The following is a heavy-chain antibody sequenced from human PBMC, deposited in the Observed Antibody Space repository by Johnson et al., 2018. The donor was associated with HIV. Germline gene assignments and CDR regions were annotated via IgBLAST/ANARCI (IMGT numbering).Heavy chain of an antibody. CDR1: GFTISSNY. V-gene: IGHV3-66*01. Sequence: MLLVESGGGLVQPGGSLRLSCAASGFTISSNYMSWVRQAPGKGLEWVSLIYSGGSTYYADSVKGRFTISRDNSKNTLYLQMNSLRAEDTAVYYCARDYREANAFDIWGQGTMVTVSS. CDR2: IYSGGST. D-gene: IGHD1-26*01. CDR3: ARDYREANAFDI. J-gene: IGHJ3*02.